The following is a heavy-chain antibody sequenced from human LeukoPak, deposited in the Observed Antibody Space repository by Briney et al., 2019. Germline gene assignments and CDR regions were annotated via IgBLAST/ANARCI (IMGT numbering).Heavy chain of an antibody. J-gene: IGHJ3*02. CDR2: IYTSRST. CDR1: GVAISSYD. D-gene: IGHD2-8*01. V-gene: IGHV4-4*07. CDR3: ARDDDIVPYAFDI. Sequence: SETLSLTCTVSGVAISSYDCSWIRQPAGPGLGSFGRIYTSRSTNYIPSLKSRVTMSVDTSKNQFSLQLSSVTAAATAVYYCARDDDIVPYAFDIWGQGTMVTVSS.